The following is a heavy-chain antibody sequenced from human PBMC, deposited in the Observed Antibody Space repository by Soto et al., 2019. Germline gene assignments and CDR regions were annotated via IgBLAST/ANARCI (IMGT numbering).Heavy chain of an antibody. Sequence: ASVKVSCKASGGTFSSYTISWVRQAPGQGLEWMGRIIPILGIANYAQKFQGRVTITADKSTSTAYMELSSLRSEDTAVYYCAREQALGGYDLDYWGQGTLVTIPS. CDR1: GGTFSSYT. V-gene: IGHV1-69*04. D-gene: IGHD5-12*01. J-gene: IGHJ4*02. CDR3: AREQALGGYDLDY. CDR2: IIPILGIA.